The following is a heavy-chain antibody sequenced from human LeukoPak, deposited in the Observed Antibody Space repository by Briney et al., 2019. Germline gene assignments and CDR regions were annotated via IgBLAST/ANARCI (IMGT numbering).Heavy chain of an antibody. J-gene: IGHJ3*02. CDR1: GYTFTSYD. D-gene: IGHD2-15*01. CDR2: MNPNSGNT. Sequence: ASVKVSCKASGYTFTSYDINWVRQATGQGLEWMGWMNPNSGNTGYAQKFQGRVTITRNTSISTAYMELRSLRSDDTAVYYCATDIVVVVAARGSAFDIWGQGTMVTVSS. CDR3: ATDIVVVVAARGSAFDI. V-gene: IGHV1-8*03.